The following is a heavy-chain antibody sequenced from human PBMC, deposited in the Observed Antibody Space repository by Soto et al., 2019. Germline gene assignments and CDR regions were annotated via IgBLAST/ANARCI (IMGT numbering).Heavy chain of an antibody. D-gene: IGHD2-15*01. CDR1: GFSLSDARMG. V-gene: IGHV2-26*01. CDR2: IFSNEEK. Sequence: QVTLKESGPVLVKPTETLTLTCTVSGFSLSDARMGVSWIRQPPGKALEWLAHIFSNEEKSYSTSLKRRLTNSKDTSKSQGVLTMTNMDPVDTATLYCARPPRYCSGGSGLYLHDFWGQGIQVTVSS. CDR3: ARPPRYCSGGSGLYLHDF. J-gene: IGHJ4*02.